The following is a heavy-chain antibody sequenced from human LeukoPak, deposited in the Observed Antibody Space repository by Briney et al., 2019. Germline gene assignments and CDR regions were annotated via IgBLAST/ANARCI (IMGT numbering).Heavy chain of an antibody. V-gene: IGHV3-21*01. D-gene: IGHD3-22*01. CDR2: ISSSNTYI. J-gene: IGHJ3*01. CDR1: GFTFSSYS. CDR3: ARAPGARSSGSLGALDV. Sequence: GGSLRLSCAASGFTFSSYSMNWVRQAPGKGLEWVSSISSSNTYIYYADSVKGRFTISRENAKNSLYLQMNTLRAEDMAVYYCARAPGARSSGSLGALDVWGQGTMVTATS.